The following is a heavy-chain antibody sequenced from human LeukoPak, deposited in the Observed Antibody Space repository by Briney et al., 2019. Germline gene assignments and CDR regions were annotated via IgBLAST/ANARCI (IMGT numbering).Heavy chain of an antibody. CDR3: ARIKEDSTDYYGMDV. CDR2: IYYSGGT. Sequence: NPSETLSLTCTVSGGSISSYYWSWIRQPPGKGLEWIGYIYYSGGTNYNPSLKSRVTISVDSPKNQFSLNLNSVTTADTAVYYCARIKEDSTDYYGMDVWGQGTTVTVSS. CDR1: GGSISSYY. D-gene: IGHD4-11*01. J-gene: IGHJ6*02. V-gene: IGHV4-59*01.